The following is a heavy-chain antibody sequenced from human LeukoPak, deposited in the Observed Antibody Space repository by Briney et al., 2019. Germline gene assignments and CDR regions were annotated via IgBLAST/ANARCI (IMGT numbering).Heavy chain of an antibody. CDR2: ISDTSNT. J-gene: IGHJ4*02. Sequence: QPGGSLRLSCAASGFTVSSNYMSWVRQAPGKGLEWVSIISDTSNTYYAGSVRGRFTISRDNPKSTVYLQMNNLGAEDTAVYYCTKGVSNKWRGGDSWGQGTLVIVSS. V-gene: IGHV3-53*01. CDR3: TKGVSNKWRGGDS. CDR1: GFTVSSNY. D-gene: IGHD4-11*01.